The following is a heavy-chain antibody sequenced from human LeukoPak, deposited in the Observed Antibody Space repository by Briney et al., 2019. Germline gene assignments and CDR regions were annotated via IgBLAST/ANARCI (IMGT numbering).Heavy chain of an antibody. CDR2: IYYSGST. J-gene: IGHJ6*03. D-gene: IGHD3-3*02. CDR1: GGSISSSSYY. CDR3: ARGSFYRRSHYYYMDV. V-gene: IGHV4-39*07. Sequence: SETLSLTCTVSGGSISSSSYYWGWIRQPPGKGLEWIGSIYYSGSTYYNPSLKSRVTISVDTSKNQFSLKLSSVTAADTAVYYCARGSFYRRSHYYYMDVWGKGTTVTVSS.